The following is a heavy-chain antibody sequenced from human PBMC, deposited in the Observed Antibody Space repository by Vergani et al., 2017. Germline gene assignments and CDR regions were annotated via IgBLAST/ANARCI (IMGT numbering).Heavy chain of an antibody. CDR3: ARPSRRGWIHLWHFDY. D-gene: IGHD5-18*01. CDR1: GFTFSTYW. J-gene: IGHJ4*02. CDR2: INQDGSEK. Sequence: EVQLVESGGGLVQPGGSLRLSCAASGFTFSTYWMSWVRQARGKGVEWVANINQDGSEKSYVDSVKGRFTISRDNAKNSLFLQMNSLRAEDTAVYYCARPSRRGWIHLWHFDYWGQGTLVTVSS. V-gene: IGHV3-7*03.